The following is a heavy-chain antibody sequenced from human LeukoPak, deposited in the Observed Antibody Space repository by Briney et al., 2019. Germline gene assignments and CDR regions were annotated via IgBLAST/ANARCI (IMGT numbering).Heavy chain of an antibody. CDR2: ILYDGSNK. V-gene: IGHV3-30*09. Sequence: PGTSLRLSCAASGFTFSAYALHWVRQTPGKGLEWVALILYDGSNKFYADSVKGRFAISRDDSKNTLYLQMYSLTADDTAVYYCVRDQGYQLRPSYWFDYWRQGTLVTVSS. CDR1: GFTFSAYA. CDR3: VRDQGYQLRPSYWFDY. J-gene: IGHJ4*02. D-gene: IGHD2-2*01.